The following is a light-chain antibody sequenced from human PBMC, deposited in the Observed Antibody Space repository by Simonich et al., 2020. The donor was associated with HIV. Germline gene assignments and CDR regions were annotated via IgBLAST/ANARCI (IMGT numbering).Light chain of an antibody. CDR2: AAS. V-gene: IGKV1-17*03. J-gene: IGKJ3*01. Sequence: DIQMTQSPSAMSASVGHRGTITCRASKGISNYLAWFQQKPGKFPKRLIYAASSLQSGVPSRFSGSGSGTEFTLTISSLQPEDFATYYCLQHNSYPLTFGPGTKVDIK. CDR1: KGISNY. CDR3: LQHNSYPLT.